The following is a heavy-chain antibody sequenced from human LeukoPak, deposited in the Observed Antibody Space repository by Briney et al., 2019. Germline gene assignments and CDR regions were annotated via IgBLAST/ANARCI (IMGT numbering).Heavy chain of an antibody. D-gene: IGHD6-19*01. CDR2: IYYSGST. J-gene: IGHJ4*02. Sequence: PSETLSLTCTVPGGSISSSSYYWGWIRQPPGKGLEWIGSIYYSGSTYYNPSLKSRVAISVDTSKKQFSLKLSSVTAADTAVYYCARFSSGWYSGDYWGQGTLVTVFS. CDR3: ARFSSGWYSGDY. CDR1: GGSISSSSYY. V-gene: IGHV4-39*01.